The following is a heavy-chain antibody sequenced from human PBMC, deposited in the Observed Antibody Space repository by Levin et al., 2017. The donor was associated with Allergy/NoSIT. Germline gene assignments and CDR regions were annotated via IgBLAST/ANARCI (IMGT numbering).Heavy chain of an antibody. V-gene: IGHV1-3*01. CDR1: GYTFTSYA. CDR2: INAGNGNT. J-gene: IGHJ3*02. CDR3: ARGTPRGYSYTLDAFDI. D-gene: IGHD5-18*01. Sequence: GESLKISCKASGYTFTSYAMHWVRQAPGQRLEWMGWINAGNGNTKYSQKFQGRVTITRDTSASTAYMELSSLRSEDTAVYYCARGTPRGYSYTLDAFDIWGQGTMVTVSS.